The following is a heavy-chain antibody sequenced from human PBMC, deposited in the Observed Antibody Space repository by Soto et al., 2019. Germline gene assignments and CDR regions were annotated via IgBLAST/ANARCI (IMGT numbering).Heavy chain of an antibody. D-gene: IGHD3-22*01. CDR3: AKDLGAIVVVTLDY. CDR1: GFTFSSYG. V-gene: IGHV3-30*18. J-gene: IGHJ4*02. CDR2: ISYDGSNK. Sequence: QVQLVESGGGVVQPGRSLRLSCAASGFTFSSYGMHWVRQAPGKGLEWVAVISYDGSNKYYADSVKGRFTISRDNSKNTLYLQMNSLRADDTAVYYCAKDLGAIVVVTLDYWGQGTLVTVSS.